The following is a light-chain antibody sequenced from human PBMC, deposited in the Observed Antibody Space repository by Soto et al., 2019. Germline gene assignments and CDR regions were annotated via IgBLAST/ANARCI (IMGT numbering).Light chain of an antibody. J-gene: IGLJ1*01. CDR3: AAWDDSLSGYV. CDR1: SSNIGRDY. V-gene: IGLV1-47*01. Sequence: QSVLTQPPSVSGTPGQRVNISCSGSSSNIGRDYVYWYQQFPGTAPKLLIYRGNQRPSGVPDRFSGSKSGTSASLAISGLRSDDESDYYCAAWDDSLSGYVFGTGTKLTVL. CDR2: RGN.